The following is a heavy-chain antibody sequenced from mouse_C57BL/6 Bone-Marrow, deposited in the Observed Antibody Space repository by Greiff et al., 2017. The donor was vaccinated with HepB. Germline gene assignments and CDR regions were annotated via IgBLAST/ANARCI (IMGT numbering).Heavy chain of an antibody. CDR3: ARRVLFDD. J-gene: IGHJ1*03. CDR2: INPGSGGT. CDR1: GYAFTNYL. Sequence: QVQLQQPGAELVRPGTSVKVSCKASGYAFTNYLIEWVKQRPGQGLEWIGVINPGSGGTNYNEKFKGKATLTADKSSSTAYMQLSSLTSEDSAVYFCARRVLFDDWGKGTTVTVSS. D-gene: IGHD2-14*01. V-gene: IGHV1-54*01.